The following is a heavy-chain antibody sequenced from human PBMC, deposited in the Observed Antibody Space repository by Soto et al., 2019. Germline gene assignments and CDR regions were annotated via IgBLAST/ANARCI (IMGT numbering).Heavy chain of an antibody. D-gene: IGHD1-26*01. CDR2: ISAYNGNT. Sequence: ASVKVSCKASGYTFTSYGISWVRQAPGQGLEWMGWISAYNGNTNYAQKLQGRVTMTTDTSTSTAYMELRSLRSDDTAVYYCARKYSGSYRSPEHLKENWFDPWGQGTLVTVSS. CDR1: GYTFTSYG. V-gene: IGHV1-18*01. J-gene: IGHJ5*02. CDR3: ARKYSGSYRSPEHLKENWFDP.